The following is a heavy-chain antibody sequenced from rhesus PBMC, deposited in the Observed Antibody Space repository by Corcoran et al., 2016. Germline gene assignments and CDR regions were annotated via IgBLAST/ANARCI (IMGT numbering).Heavy chain of an antibody. CDR1: GFTFSSPC. Sequence: EVQLVESGGGLAKPGGSLRLSCAASGFTFSSPCMHWVRPAPGKGLDWSSTLNSDGAIGYYADSVKGRFTISRDNAKDILYLQMNSLRAEDTAVYYCAKDRAYSWNYQGDALDSWGQGVVVTVSS. D-gene: IGHD1-1-1*01. CDR3: AKDRAYSWNYQGDALDS. CDR2: LNSDGAIG. V-gene: IGHV3-14*01. J-gene: IGHJ6*01.